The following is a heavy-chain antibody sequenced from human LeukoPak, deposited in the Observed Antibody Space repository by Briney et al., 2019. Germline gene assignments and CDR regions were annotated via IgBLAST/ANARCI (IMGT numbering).Heavy chain of an antibody. Sequence: WGSLRLSCAASGFTFSSYAIHWVRQAPGKGLEGVALISDDGSNKYYADSVKGRFTISRDNSKNTLYLQMNSLRAEDTAVYYCAKGITGTTXYFDXWXXXTLVTVS. D-gene: IGHD1-20*01. CDR2: ISDDGSNK. CDR1: GFTFSSYA. V-gene: IGHV3-30*04. J-gene: IGHJ4*01. CDR3: AKGITGTTXYFDX.